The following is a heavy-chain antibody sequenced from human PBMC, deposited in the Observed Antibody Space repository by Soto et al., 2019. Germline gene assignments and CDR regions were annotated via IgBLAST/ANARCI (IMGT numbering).Heavy chain of an antibody. CDR2: IWYDGSNK. Sequence: QVQLVESGGGVVQPGRSLRLSCAASGFTFSSYGMHWVRQAPGKGLEWVAVIWYDGSNKYYADSVKGRFTISRDNSKNTLYLQMNSLRAEDTAVYYCARQSFVDIVATIPDHYWGQGTLVTVSS. V-gene: IGHV3-33*01. D-gene: IGHD5-12*01. CDR1: GFTFSSYG. J-gene: IGHJ4*02. CDR3: ARQSFVDIVATIPDHY.